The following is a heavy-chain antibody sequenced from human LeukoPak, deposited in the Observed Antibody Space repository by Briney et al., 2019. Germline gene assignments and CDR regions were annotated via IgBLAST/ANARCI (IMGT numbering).Heavy chain of an antibody. V-gene: IGHV4-61*01. Sequence: SETLSLTCTVSGGSISSSSYYWSWIRQPPGKGLEWIGYIYYSGSTNYNPSLKSRVTISVDTSKNQFSPKLSSVTAADTAVYYCARLYCGGDCYLDYWGQGTLVTVSS. D-gene: IGHD2-21*02. CDR2: IYYSGST. CDR1: GGSISSSSYY. CDR3: ARLYCGGDCYLDY. J-gene: IGHJ4*02.